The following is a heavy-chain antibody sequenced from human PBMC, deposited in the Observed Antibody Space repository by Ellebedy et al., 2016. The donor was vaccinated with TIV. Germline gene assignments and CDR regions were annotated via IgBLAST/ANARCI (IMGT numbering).Heavy chain of an antibody. D-gene: IGHD3-10*01. V-gene: IGHV3-23*01. CDR1: GFTFSSYA. J-gene: IGHJ6*02. CDR2: LSGSGGST. Sequence: PGGSLRLSCAVSGFTFSSYAMSWVRQAPGKGLEWVSSLSGSGGSTYYADSVKGRFTISRDNSKTTLYLQMNSLRAEDTAVYYCAKRVTMVRGVITYYHYAMDVWGQGTTVTVSS. CDR3: AKRVTMVRGVITYYHYAMDV.